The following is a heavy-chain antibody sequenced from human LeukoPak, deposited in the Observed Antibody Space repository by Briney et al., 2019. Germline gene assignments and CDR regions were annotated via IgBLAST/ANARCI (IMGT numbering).Heavy chain of an antibody. CDR3: ARVTSGYSYGPYWYFDL. CDR1: GGSISSYY. CDR2: IYYSGST. D-gene: IGHD5-18*01. J-gene: IGHJ2*01. Sequence: SETLSLTCTVSGGSISSYYWGWIRQPPGKGLEWIGSIYYSGSTYYNPSLKSRVTISVDTSKNQFSLKLSSVTAADTAVYYCARVTSGYSYGPYWYFDLWGRGTLVTVSS. V-gene: IGHV4-39*07.